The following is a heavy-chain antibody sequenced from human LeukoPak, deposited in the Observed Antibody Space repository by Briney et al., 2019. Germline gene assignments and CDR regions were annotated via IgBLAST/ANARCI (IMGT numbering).Heavy chain of an antibody. Sequence: GGSLRLSCAASGFTISSYSMNWVRQAPGKGLEWVSSISSSSSYIYYADSVKGRFTISRDNAKNSLYLQMNSLRAEDTAVYYCARDYLDVGWFDPWGQGTLVTVSS. CDR2: ISSSSSYI. CDR1: GFTISSYS. J-gene: IGHJ5*02. V-gene: IGHV3-21*01. CDR3: ARDYLDVGWFDP. D-gene: IGHD2/OR15-2a*01.